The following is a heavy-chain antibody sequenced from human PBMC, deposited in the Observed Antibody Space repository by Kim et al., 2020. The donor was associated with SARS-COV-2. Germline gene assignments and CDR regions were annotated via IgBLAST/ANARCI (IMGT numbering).Heavy chain of an antibody. J-gene: IGHJ4*02. Sequence: GGSLRLSCAASGFTFSNSGMHWVRQAPGKGLEWVAVIIHDGSQTFYTDSVKGRFTVSRDNSKNTLSLQMNSLRPEDTALYYCVKGDHWRSPCHSWGQGTLVTVSS. CDR1: GFTFSNSG. CDR2: IIHDGSQT. CDR3: VKGDHWRSPCHS. V-gene: IGHV3-30*18. D-gene: IGHD1-1*01.